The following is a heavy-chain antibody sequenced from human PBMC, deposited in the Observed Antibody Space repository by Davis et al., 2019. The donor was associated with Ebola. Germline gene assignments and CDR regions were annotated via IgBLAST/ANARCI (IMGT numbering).Heavy chain of an antibody. D-gene: IGHD3-3*01. Sequence: AASVKVSCKASGGTFSSYAISWVRQAPGQGLEWMGGIIPIFGTANYAQKFQGRVTITADESTSTAYMELSSLRSEDTAVYYCASGIFGVVIFSSLDYWGQGTLVTVSS. CDR1: GGTFSSYA. J-gene: IGHJ4*02. V-gene: IGHV1-69*13. CDR3: ASGIFGVVIFSSLDY. CDR2: IIPIFGTA.